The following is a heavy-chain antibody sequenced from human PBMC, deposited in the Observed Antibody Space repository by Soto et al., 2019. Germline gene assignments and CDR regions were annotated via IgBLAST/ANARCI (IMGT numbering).Heavy chain of an antibody. V-gene: IGHV1-2*02. Sequence: QVQLVQSGAEVKKPGASVKVSCKASGYTFTGYYMHWVRQAPGQGLEWMGWINPNSGGTNYAQKFQGRVTMTRDTSISTAYMELSRLRSDDTAVYYCARGYCSSTSCDTGWFDPWGQGTLVTVSS. CDR1: GYTFTGYY. D-gene: IGHD2-2*02. CDR3: ARGYCSSTSCDTGWFDP. CDR2: INPNSGGT. J-gene: IGHJ5*02.